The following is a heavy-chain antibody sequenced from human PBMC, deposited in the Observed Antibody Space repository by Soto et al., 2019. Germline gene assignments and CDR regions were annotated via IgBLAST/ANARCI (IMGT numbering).Heavy chain of an antibody. Sequence: QLVESGGGLVKPGGSLRLSCAASAFTFTNAWMNWVRQAPGKGLEWVGRIKSKSQGGTADYAETVKGSFAISRDDSINTLYLQISSLQTDDTSVYFCATEREDTVTQLRGIDSGAFDVWGLGTMVTVSS. V-gene: IGHV3-15*07. J-gene: IGHJ3*01. D-gene: IGHD3-10*01. CDR3: ATEREDTVTQLRGIDSGAFDV. CDR2: IKSKSQGGTA. CDR1: AFTFTNAW.